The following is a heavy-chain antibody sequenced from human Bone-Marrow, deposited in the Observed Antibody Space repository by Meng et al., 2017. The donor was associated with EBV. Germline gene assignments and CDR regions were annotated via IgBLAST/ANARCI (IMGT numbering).Heavy chain of an antibody. Sequence: EVQLLESGGGLVKPGGSLRLSCGASGFTFSTYSMNWVRQAPGKGLEWVSSISSDSSYIHYADSVKGRFTISRDNAKNSLYLQTNSLRAEDTAVYYCARDRSYYDSSGYYYISWFDYWGQGTLVTVSS. CDR3: ARDRSYYDSSGYYYISWFDY. CDR2: ISSDSSYI. D-gene: IGHD3-22*01. V-gene: IGHV3-21*01. CDR1: GFTFSTYS. J-gene: IGHJ4*02.